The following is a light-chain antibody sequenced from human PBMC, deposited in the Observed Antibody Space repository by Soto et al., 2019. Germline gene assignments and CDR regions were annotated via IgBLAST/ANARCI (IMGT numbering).Light chain of an antibody. CDR3: ISYAGTSEV. CDR1: SSDVGGYNY. Sequence: QSVLTQPAAASGSPGQSVAICRTGSSSDVGGYNYVSWYQQHPGKAPKLMSYEVNKRPSWVPDRFSGSKSGNTASLPVSGLQAEDEADYYFISYAGTSEVFGPAPQGAVL. J-gene: IGLJ1*01. V-gene: IGLV2-8*01. CDR2: EVN.